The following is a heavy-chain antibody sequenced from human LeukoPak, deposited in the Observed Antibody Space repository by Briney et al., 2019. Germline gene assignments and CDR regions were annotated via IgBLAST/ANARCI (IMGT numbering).Heavy chain of an antibody. CDR1: GGSITSNSYS. CDR3: ARLRGGVQLWGD. Sequence: MPSETLSLTCTVSGGSITSNSYSWGWIRQPPGKGVQWIVTLSHAGTNYYNPSLKSRVTMPVDRSKNQFSLKLTSVTATDTAVYYCARLRGGVQLWGDWGQGTLVTVSS. J-gene: IGHJ4*02. V-gene: IGHV4-39*01. CDR2: LSHAGTN. D-gene: IGHD5-18*01.